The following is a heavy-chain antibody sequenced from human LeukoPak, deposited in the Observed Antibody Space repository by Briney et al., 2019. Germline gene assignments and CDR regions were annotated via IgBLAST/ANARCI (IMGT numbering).Heavy chain of an antibody. CDR1: GGSISSYF. Sequence: SETLSLTCSVSGGSISSYFWSWIRQAPGKGLEWVGYALYTGSTEYNPALKSRVTISLDTSKNQFSLKLSSVTAADTAVYYCARGTRLSGYSYGYRFSTLRGPFDYWGQGTLVTVSS. CDR3: ARGTRLSGYSYGYRFSTLRGPFDY. CDR2: ALYTGST. D-gene: IGHD5-18*01. J-gene: IGHJ4*02. V-gene: IGHV4-59*12.